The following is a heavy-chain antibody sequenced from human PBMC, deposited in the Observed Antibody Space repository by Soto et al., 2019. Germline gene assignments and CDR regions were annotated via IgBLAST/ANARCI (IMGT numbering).Heavy chain of an antibody. CDR3: ARAPPRGYSGYDLGGRYYYGMDV. J-gene: IGHJ6*02. V-gene: IGHV1-18*04. D-gene: IGHD5-12*01. CDR1: GYTFTSYG. Sequence: QVQLVQSGAEVKKPGASVKVSCKASGYTFTSYGISWVRQAPGQGLEWMGWISAYNGNTNYAQKLQGRVTMTTDTSTSTAYMELRSLRSGDTAVYYCARAPPRGYSGYDLGGRYYYGMDVWGQGTTVTVSS. CDR2: ISAYNGNT.